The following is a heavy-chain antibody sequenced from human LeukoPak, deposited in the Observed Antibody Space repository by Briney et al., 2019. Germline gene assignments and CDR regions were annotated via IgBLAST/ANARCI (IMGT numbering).Heavy chain of an antibody. D-gene: IGHD3-10*01. Sequence: GGSLRLSCAASGFTFSSYSMNWVRQAPGKGLEWVSAISHSGGSTYYADSVKGRFTISRDNSKNTLYLQMNSLRAEDTAVYYCAKRNSDARGDHFDYWGQGTLVTVSS. V-gene: IGHV3-23*01. CDR3: AKRNSDARGDHFDY. CDR1: GFTFSSYS. CDR2: ISHSGGST. J-gene: IGHJ4*02.